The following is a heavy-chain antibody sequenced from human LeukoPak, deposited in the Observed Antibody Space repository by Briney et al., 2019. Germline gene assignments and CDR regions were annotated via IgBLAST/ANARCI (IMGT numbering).Heavy chain of an antibody. Sequence: SETLSLTCTVSGGSISSSSYYWGWIRQPPGKGLEWIGSIYYSGSTYYNPSLKSRVTISVDTSKNQFSLKLSSVTAADTAVYYCARVRSGSFLGFDYWGQGTLVTVSS. CDR3: ARVRSGSFLGFDY. V-gene: IGHV4-39*01. D-gene: IGHD1-26*01. CDR2: IYYSGST. CDR1: GGSISSSSYY. J-gene: IGHJ4*02.